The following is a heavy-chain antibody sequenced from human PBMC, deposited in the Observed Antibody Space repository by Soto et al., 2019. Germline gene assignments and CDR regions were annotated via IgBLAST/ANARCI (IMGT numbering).Heavy chain of an antibody. D-gene: IGHD5-18*01. CDR1: GYTFINYG. CDR2: ISAYNGNT. V-gene: IGHV1-18*01. Sequence: ASVKVSCKASGYTFINYGISWVRQAPGQGLEWMGWISAYNGNTNYAQKIQGRVTMTKDTSTSTAYMELRSLRSDDTAVYYCAREISYGSNWFDPWGQGTLVTVSS. CDR3: AREISYGSNWFDP. J-gene: IGHJ5*02.